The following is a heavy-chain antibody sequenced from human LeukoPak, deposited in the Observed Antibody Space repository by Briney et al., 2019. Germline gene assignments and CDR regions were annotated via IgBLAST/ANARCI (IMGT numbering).Heavy chain of an antibody. CDR2: MYYSGST. CDR3: ARDVGGGWLQS. Sequence: SETLSLTCTVSGGSINNDYWAWIRQPPGNGLEWIGYMYYSGSTNYNPSLKSRVTISVDTSKNQFSVMLSSVTAADTAVYYCARDVGGGWLQSWGQGTLVTVSS. D-gene: IGHD5-24*01. J-gene: IGHJ4*02. CDR1: GGSINNDY. V-gene: IGHV4-59*01.